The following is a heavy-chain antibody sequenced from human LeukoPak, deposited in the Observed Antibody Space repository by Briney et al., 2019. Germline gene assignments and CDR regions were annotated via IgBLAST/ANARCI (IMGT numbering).Heavy chain of an antibody. CDR1: GFTFVDYA. V-gene: IGHV3-9*01. CDR3: AKDGNSSWYGDNWFDP. D-gene: IGHD6-13*01. Sequence: PGRSLRLSCAASGFTFVDYAMHWVRQAPGKGLEWVSGISWNSGSIGYADSVKGRFTISRDNAKNSLYLQMNSLRAEDTALYYCAKDGNSSWYGDNWFDPWGQGTLVTVSS. CDR2: ISWNSGSI. J-gene: IGHJ5*02.